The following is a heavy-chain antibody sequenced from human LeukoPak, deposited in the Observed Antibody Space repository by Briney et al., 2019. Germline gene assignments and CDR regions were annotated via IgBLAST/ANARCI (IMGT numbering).Heavy chain of an antibody. D-gene: IGHD3-10*01. CDR2: IYYSGST. V-gene: IGHV4-39*01. Sequence: PSETLSLTCTVSGGSISSSSYYWGWIRQPPGKGLEWIGSIYYSGSTYYNPSLKSRVTISVDTSKNQFSLKLSSVTAADTAVYYCARHIGDYYGSGSYYLGYWGQGTLVTVSS. J-gene: IGHJ4*02. CDR1: GGSISSSSYY. CDR3: ARHIGDYYGSGSYYLGY.